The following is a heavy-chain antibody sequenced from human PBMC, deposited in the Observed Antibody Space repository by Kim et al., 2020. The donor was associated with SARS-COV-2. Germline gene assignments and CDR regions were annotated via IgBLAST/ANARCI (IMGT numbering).Heavy chain of an antibody. Sequence: SETLSLTCSVSGGSISTYYWNWVRQPAGKGLEWIGLIYSNGSTNYNPSLRTRVTMSLEASKNQFSLKLTSVTAADTAVYYCAGGRVSPLYYRLPFDYWGQGSLVTVSS. D-gene: IGHD3-22*01. CDR1: GGSISTYY. V-gene: IGHV4-4*07. J-gene: IGHJ4*02. CDR2: IYSNGST. CDR3: AGGRVSPLYYRLPFDY.